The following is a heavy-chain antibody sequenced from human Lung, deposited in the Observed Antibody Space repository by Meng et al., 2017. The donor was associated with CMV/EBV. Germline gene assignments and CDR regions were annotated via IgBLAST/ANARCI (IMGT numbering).Heavy chain of an antibody. CDR3: SRGGPGMRFVEWFSFDF. CDR2: ISYDGNNY. J-gene: IGHJ4*02. Sequence: FIFGNYVMNWVRQDPGRGLEWLAVISYDGNNYYYADSGKGRFTISRDNSKNTVFLQMNSLRGEDTAVHYCSRGGPGMRFVEWFSFDFWGQGALVTVSS. V-gene: IGHV3-30*03. CDR1: FIFGNYV. D-gene: IGHD3-3*01.